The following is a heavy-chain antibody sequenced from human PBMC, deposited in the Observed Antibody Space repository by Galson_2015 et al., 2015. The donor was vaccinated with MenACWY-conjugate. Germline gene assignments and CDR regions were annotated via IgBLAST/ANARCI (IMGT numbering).Heavy chain of an antibody. D-gene: IGHD3-16*02. V-gene: IGHV4-38-2*02. CDR2: IYHRGST. CDR3: AGENRITFGGVIVGVYNWFDP. J-gene: IGHJ5*02. CDR1: GYSISSGYY. Sequence: SETLSLTCAVSGYSISSGYYWGWIRQPPGKELEWIGSIYHRGSTYYNPSFKSRVTISVDTAKNQFSLKLSSETAADTAVYYCAGENRITFGGVIVGVYNWFDPWGQGTLVTVSS.